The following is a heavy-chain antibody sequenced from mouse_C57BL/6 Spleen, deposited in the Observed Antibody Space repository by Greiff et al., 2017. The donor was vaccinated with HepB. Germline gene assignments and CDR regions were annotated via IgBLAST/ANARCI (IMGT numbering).Heavy chain of an antibody. D-gene: IGHD4-1*02. CDR1: VYTFTDYY. CDR3: ASGQLGRFAY. CDR2: IYPGSGNT. Sequence: LMESGPALVKPGASVKISCKASVYTFTDYYINWVKQRPGQGLEWIGWIYPGSGNTKYNEKFKGKATLTVDTSSSTAYMQLSSLTSEDSAVYFCASGQLGRFAYWGQGTLVTVSA. V-gene: IGHV1-84*01. J-gene: IGHJ3*01.